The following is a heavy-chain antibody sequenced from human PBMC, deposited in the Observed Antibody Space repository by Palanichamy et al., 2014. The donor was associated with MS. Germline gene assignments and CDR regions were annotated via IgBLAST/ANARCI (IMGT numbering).Heavy chain of an antibody. CDR1: GGSISSGDYY. J-gene: IGHJ4*02. D-gene: IGHD6-19*01. V-gene: IGHV4-30-4*01. CDR3: ARAQGGFPGYSRGWADC. Sequence: QVQLQESGPGLVKPSQTLSLTCTVSGGSISSGDYYWNWIRQPPGKGLEWIGYIYYSGSTYYNPSLKSRVTISIDTSNNQFSLNLSSVTAADTAVYYCARAQGGFPGYSRGWADCWGQGTLVTVSS. CDR2: IYYSGST.